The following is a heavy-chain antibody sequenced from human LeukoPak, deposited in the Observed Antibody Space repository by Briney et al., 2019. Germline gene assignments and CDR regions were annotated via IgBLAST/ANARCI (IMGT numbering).Heavy chain of an antibody. D-gene: IGHD3-22*01. J-gene: IGHJ4*02. CDR1: VFTFSSYA. V-gene: IGHV3-23*01. CDR2: ISGSGGST. CDR3: AKDRHYDSSGAKSDY. Sequence: GGSLRLSCAASVFTFSSYAMSWVRQAPGKGLEWVSAISGSGGSTYYADSVKGRFTISRDNSKNTLYLQMNSLRAEDTAVYYCAKDRHYDSSGAKSDYWGQGTLVTVSS.